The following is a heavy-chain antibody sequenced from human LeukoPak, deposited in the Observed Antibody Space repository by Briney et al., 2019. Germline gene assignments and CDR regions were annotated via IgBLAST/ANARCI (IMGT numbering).Heavy chain of an antibody. V-gene: IGHV3-74*01. D-gene: IGHD3-10*01. CDR2: INIDERIT. CDR3: FREGGD. Sequence: GGSLRLSCAASGFTFRNYVIHWVRQAPGKGLVWVSYINIDERITGYADSVKGRFTISRDNGKNTLYLQMNSLRVEDTAIYYCFREGGDWGQGTLVTVSS. J-gene: IGHJ4*02. CDR1: GFTFRNYV.